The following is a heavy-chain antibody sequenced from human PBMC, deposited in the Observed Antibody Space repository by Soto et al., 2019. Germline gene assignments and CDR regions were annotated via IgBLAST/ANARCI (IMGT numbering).Heavy chain of an antibody. CDR2: INPSGGST. Sequence: QVQLVQSGAEVKKPGASVKVSCKASGYTFTSYYMHWVRQAPGQGLEWMGIINPSGGSTSYAQKFQGRVTMTRDTSTSTVYMELSSLRSQDTAVYYCARTGYCSGGSCYHNYYYYGMDVWAKGPRSPSP. V-gene: IGHV1-46*01. CDR1: GYTFTSYY. CDR3: ARTGYCSGGSCYHNYYYYGMDV. D-gene: IGHD2-15*01. J-gene: IGHJ6*02.